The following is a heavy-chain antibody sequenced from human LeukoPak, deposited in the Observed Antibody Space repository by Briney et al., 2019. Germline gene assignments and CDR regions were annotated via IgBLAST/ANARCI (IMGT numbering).Heavy chain of an antibody. CDR3: ARERDDYGDYAGVDI. CDR1: GFTFSSYS. J-gene: IGHJ3*02. CDR2: ISSSSSYI. V-gene: IGHV3-21*01. D-gene: IGHD4-17*01. Sequence: GGSLRLSCAASGFTFSSYSMNWVRQAPGKGLEWVSSISSSSSYIYYADSVKGRVTISRDNAKNSLYLQMNSLRAEDTAVYYCARERDDYGDYAGVDIWGQGTMVTVSS.